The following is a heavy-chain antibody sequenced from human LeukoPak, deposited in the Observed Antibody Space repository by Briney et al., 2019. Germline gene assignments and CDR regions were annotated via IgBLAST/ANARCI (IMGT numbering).Heavy chain of an antibody. V-gene: IGHV4-34*01. CDR1: GGSFSGYY. J-gene: IGHJ4*02. Sequence: SETLSLTCAVYGGSFSGYYWSWIRQPPGKGLEWIGEINHSGSTNYNPSLKSRVTISVDTSKNQFSLKLSSVTAADTAVYYCAGSYYDSGGYYRVDYWGQGTLVSVSS. D-gene: IGHD3-22*01. CDR3: AGSYYDSGGYYRVDY. CDR2: INHSGST.